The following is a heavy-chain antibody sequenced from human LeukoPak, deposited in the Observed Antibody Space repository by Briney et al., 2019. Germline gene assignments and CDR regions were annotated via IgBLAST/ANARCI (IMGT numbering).Heavy chain of an antibody. CDR1: GYTFPSYY. V-gene: IGHV1-2*02. Sequence: SVNVSCKSSGYTFPSYYIHCVRQAPAQGLEWMGRINSNTGDTNFTQNFQGRLNMTRHTSITTGYMEMSRLRSDDAAVYYCASSGGDSVHYFDYWGQGTLVTVSS. D-gene: IGHD4-23*01. CDR3: ASSGGDSVHYFDY. CDR2: INSNTGDT. J-gene: IGHJ4*02.